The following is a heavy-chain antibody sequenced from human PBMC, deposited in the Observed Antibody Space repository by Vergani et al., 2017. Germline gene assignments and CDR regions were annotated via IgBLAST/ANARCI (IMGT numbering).Heavy chain of an antibody. CDR1: GGSLSSYY. D-gene: IGHD5-18*01. Sequence: QVQLQESGPGLVKPSETLSLTRTVSGGSLSSYYWSWIRQPAGKGLEWIGRIYTSGSTNYNLSLKSRVTMSVDTSKNQFSLMLSSVTAAHTAVYYCAREGDTTTYYYYYGMDVWGQGTTVTVSS. CDR3: AREGDTTTYYYYYGMDV. V-gene: IGHV4-4*07. J-gene: IGHJ6*02. CDR2: IYTSGST.